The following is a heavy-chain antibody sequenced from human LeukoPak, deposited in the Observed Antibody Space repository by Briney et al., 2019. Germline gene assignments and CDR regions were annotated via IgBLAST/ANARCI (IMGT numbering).Heavy chain of an antibody. D-gene: IGHD3-10*01. V-gene: IGHV3-23*01. J-gene: IGHJ4*02. CDR1: GFTFNAYA. CDR2: ISGSGAST. Sequence: GGSLRLSCAASGFTFNAYAMSWVRQAPGKGLEWVSAISGSGASTYYADSVRGRFTISRDNSKNTLYLQMNSLRAEDTAVYYCAKGTMVRGDHWGQGTLVTVSS. CDR3: AKGTMVRGDH.